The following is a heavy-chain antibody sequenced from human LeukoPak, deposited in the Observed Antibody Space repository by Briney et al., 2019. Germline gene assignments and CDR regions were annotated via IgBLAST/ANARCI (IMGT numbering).Heavy chain of an antibody. D-gene: IGHD3-10*01. CDR3: STGSGHAFDI. Sequence: GVSLRLSCAASGFTFSSYWMHWVRQVPGKGLVWVSRINSDGSSTSYADSVKGRFTTSRDNAKNTLYVQMNSLRAEDTAVYYCSTGSGHAFDIWGRGTMVTVSS. CDR1: GFTFSSYW. J-gene: IGHJ3*02. CDR2: INSDGSST. V-gene: IGHV3-74*01.